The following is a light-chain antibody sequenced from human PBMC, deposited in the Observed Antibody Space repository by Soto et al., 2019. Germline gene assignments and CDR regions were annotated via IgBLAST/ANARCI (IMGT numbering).Light chain of an antibody. Sequence: EIVLTQSPGTLSLSPGERATLSCRASQSVSSNYLAWYQQKPGQAPRLLIYGASSRATGIPDRFSGSGSGKDFPLTISRLEPEDFAVSYCQHYGRSAYTFGQGTTLEIK. CDR1: QSVSSNY. J-gene: IGKJ2*01. CDR2: GAS. V-gene: IGKV3-20*01. CDR3: QHYGRSAYT.